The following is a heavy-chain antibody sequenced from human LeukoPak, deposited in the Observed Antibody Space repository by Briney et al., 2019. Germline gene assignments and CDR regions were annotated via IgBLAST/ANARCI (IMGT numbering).Heavy chain of an antibody. CDR1: GGTFSSYA. CDR3: AREAIRLRLGELSLLGYFDY. J-gene: IGHJ4*02. CDR2: IIPILGTA. D-gene: IGHD3-16*02. Sequence: SVKVSCKASGGTFSSYAISRVRQAPGQGLEWMGRIIPILGTANYAQKFQGRVTITADKSTSTAYMELSSLRSEDTAVYYCAREAIRLRLGELSLLGYFDYWGQGTLVTVSS. V-gene: IGHV1-69*04.